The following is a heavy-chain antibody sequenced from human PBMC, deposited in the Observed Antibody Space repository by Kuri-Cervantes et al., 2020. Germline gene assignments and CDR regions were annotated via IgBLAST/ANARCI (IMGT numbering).Heavy chain of an antibody. D-gene: IGHD3-16*02. CDR1: GASISSYY. Sequence: SETLSLTCTVSGASISSYYWSWIRQPAGKGLEWIGRLYTSGTASYNPSLKSRVTISVDTSKNQFSLKLSSVTAADTAVYYCARGFIYDYVWGSYRSYYFDYWGQGTLVTVSS. CDR3: ARGFIYDYVWGSYRSYYFDY. CDR2: LYTSGTA. J-gene: IGHJ4*02. V-gene: IGHV4-4*07.